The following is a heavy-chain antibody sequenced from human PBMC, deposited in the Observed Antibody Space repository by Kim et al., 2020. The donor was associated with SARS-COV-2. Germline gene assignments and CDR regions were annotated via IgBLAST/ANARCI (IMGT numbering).Heavy chain of an antibody. CDR2: ISSDVAVR. Sequence: GGSLRLSCATSGFTFSAYWMHWVRQAPGKGLVWVSRISSDVAVRDYAASVRGRFTISRDNAENTVYLQMSSLRIEDTAIYYCARGSNDWKGIDFWGQGTLVTVSS. CDR3: ARGSNDWKGIDF. J-gene: IGHJ4*02. D-gene: IGHD1-1*01. V-gene: IGHV3-74*01. CDR1: GFTFSAYW.